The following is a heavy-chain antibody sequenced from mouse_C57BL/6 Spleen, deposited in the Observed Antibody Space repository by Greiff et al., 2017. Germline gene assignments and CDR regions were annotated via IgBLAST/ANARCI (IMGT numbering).Heavy chain of an antibody. CDR2: ISYDGSN. Sequence: EVKLMESGPGLVKPSQSLSLTCSVTGYSITSGYYWNWIRQFPGNKLEWMGYISYDGSNNYNPSLKNRISITRDTAKNQFFLKLNSVTTEDTATYYCARGPVVDYWGQGTTLTVSS. V-gene: IGHV3-6*01. D-gene: IGHD1-1*01. J-gene: IGHJ2*01. CDR3: ARGPVVDY. CDR1: GYSITSGYY.